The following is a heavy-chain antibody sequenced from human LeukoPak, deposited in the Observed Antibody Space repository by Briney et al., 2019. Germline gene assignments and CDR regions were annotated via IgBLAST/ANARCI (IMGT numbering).Heavy chain of an antibody. Sequence: SETLSLTCTVSGGSINDYYWTWIRQAPGKGLEWLGYISNSGTTDYNPSLKSRATMSVDTSKNEFSLKVTSVTAADTAMYYCARVVRGAVTSNCFDPWGQGTLVTVSS. CDR1: GGSINDYY. CDR2: ISNSGTT. V-gene: IGHV4-59*01. J-gene: IGHJ5*02. D-gene: IGHD4-17*01. CDR3: ARVVRGAVTSNCFDP.